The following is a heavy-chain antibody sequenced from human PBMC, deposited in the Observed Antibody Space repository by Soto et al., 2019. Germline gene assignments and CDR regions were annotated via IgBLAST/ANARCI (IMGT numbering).Heavy chain of an antibody. V-gene: IGHV5-10-1*01. CDR2: IDPSDSYT. Sequence: GESLKISCKGSGYSFTSYWISWVRQMPGKGLEWMGRIDPSDSYTNYSPSFQGHVTISADKSISTAYLQWSSLKASDTAMYYCARHVDTAMVTYYGMDVWGQGTTVTV. J-gene: IGHJ6*02. D-gene: IGHD5-18*01. CDR3: ARHVDTAMVTYYGMDV. CDR1: GYSFTSYW.